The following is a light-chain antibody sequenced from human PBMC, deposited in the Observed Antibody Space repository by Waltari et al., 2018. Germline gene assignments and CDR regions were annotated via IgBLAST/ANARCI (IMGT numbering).Light chain of an antibody. CDR2: GAS. Sequence: DIQMTQSPSSVSAFVGDRVTITCRASQGLNSWLAWYQQKPGKAPKLLIQGASSLRSGVPSRFSGSGSGTNFTLTISSLQPEDFATYYCQQADSFPLTFGGGTKVDVK. CDR1: QGLNSW. V-gene: IGKV1-12*01. CDR3: QQADSFPLT. J-gene: IGKJ4*01.